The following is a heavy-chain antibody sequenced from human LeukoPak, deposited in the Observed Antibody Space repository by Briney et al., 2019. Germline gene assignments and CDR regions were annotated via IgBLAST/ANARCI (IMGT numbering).Heavy chain of an antibody. D-gene: IGHD3-22*01. J-gene: IGHJ3*02. CDR1: GDSISIYY. CDR2: IYTSGST. Sequence: SETLSLTCTVSGDSISIYYWSWIRQPAGKGLEWIGRIYTSGSTNYNPSLKTRVSMSVDTSKNQFSLELNSVTAADTAVYYCARGSYYYDSRGNRDAFDIWGQGTMVTVSS. CDR3: ARGSYYYDSRGNRDAFDI. V-gene: IGHV4-4*07.